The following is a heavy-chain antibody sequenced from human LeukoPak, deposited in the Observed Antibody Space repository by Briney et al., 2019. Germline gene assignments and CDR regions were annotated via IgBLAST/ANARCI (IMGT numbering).Heavy chain of an antibody. CDR1: GFTFSDYY. CDR3: ARVAQYPPKGPFDY. V-gene: IGHV3-11*01. D-gene: IGHD2/OR15-2a*01. CDR2: ISSSGSTI. Sequence: GGSLRLSCAASGFTFSDYYMSWIRQAPGKGLEWVSYISSSGSTIYYADSVKGRFTISRDNAKNSLYLQMDSLRAEDTAVYYCARVAQYPPKGPFDYWGQGTLVTVSS. J-gene: IGHJ4*02.